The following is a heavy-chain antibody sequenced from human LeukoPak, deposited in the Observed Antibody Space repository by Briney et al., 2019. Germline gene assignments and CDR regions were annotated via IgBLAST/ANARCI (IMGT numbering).Heavy chain of an antibody. J-gene: IGHJ4*02. CDR1: GFTFSSYD. D-gene: IGHD6-13*01. CDR2: IIGSGATT. Sequence: PGGSLRLSCAASGFTFSSYDMRWVRQAPGKGREWGSNIIGSGATTYYAHSMKGRFTISRDNSKNTVYLQMNSLRAEDTAVYYCAKFTRPGLAASADYWGQGTLVTVSS. CDR3: AKFTRPGLAASADY. V-gene: IGHV3-23*01.